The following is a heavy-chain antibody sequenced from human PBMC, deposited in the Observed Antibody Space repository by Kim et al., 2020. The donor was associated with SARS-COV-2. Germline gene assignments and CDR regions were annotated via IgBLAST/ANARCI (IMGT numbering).Heavy chain of an antibody. Sequence: ASVKVSCKASGYTFTSYGISWVRQAPGQGLEWMGWISAYNGNTNYAQKLQGRVTMTTDTSTSTAYMELRSLRSDDTAVYYCARVRCSSTSCHPYYYYGMDVWGQGTTVTVSS. V-gene: IGHV1-18*01. D-gene: IGHD2-2*01. J-gene: IGHJ6*02. CDR2: ISAYNGNT. CDR3: ARVRCSSTSCHPYYYYGMDV. CDR1: GYTFTSYG.